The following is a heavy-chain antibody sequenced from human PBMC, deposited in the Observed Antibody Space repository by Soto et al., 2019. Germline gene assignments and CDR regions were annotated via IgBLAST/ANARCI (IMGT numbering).Heavy chain of an antibody. V-gene: IGHV3-9*01. CDR1: GFTFDDYA. CDR2: ISWNSGNI. CDR3: VRSKGGYSYGTPFDY. D-gene: IGHD3-10*02. Sequence: EVQLEESGGALVQPGRSLRLSCAASGFTFDDYAMYWVRQVLGKGLEWVSSISWNSGNIGYADSVKGRFTTSRDNAXXXXYLQMNXXXXXXXALYYCVRSKGGYSYGTPFDYWGQGTLVTVSS. J-gene: IGHJ4*02.